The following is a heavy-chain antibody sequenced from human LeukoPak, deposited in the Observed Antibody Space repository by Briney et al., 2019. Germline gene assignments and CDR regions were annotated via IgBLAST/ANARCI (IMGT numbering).Heavy chain of an antibody. Sequence: GASVKVSCKASGFTFTSYDINWVRQASGQGLEWMGWMNPNTGNTGYAQKFQGRVTITADESTSTAYVELSSLRSEDTAVYYCASTTYYDILTGYRHGMDVWGQGTTVIVSS. V-gene: IGHV1-8*01. CDR3: ASTTYYDILTGYRHGMDV. D-gene: IGHD3-9*01. CDR1: GFTFTSYD. J-gene: IGHJ6*02. CDR2: MNPNTGNT.